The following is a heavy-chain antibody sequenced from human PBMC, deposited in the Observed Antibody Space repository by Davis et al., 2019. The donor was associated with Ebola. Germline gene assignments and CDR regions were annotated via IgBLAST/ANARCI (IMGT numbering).Heavy chain of an antibody. CDR3: AREPVQKGYYYYGMDV. J-gene: IGHJ6*02. CDR2: LYYNGST. D-gene: IGHD1-1*01. CDR1: GGSISNYY. Sequence: PSETLSLTCTVSGGSISNYYWSWIRQPPGKGLEWIGQLYYNGSTNYNPSLKSRVTISVDTSKNQFSLKLSSVTAADTAVYYCAREPVQKGYYYYGMDVWGQGTTVTVSS. V-gene: IGHV4-4*08.